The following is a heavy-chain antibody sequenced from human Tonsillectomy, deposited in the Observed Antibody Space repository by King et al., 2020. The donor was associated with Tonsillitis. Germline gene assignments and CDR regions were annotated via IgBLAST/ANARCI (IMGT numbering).Heavy chain of an antibody. Sequence: VQLVESGPEGKRLGAPVKFSCKALVSTFTSSGISGVRQAPGQGLEWMGWTSAYNGNTNYAQKLQGRVTMTTDTSTSTAYMELRSLRSDDTAVYYCARAGGSGYNWNVEFDYWGQGTLVTVSS. CDR3: ARAGGSGYNWNVEFDY. D-gene: IGHD1-1*01. V-gene: IGHV1-18*04. CDR2: TSAYNGNT. CDR1: VSTFTSSG. J-gene: IGHJ4*02.